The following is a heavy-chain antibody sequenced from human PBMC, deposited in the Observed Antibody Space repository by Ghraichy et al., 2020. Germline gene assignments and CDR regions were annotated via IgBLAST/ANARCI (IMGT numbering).Heavy chain of an antibody. Sequence: ASVKVSCKASGYNFTSYAMHWVRQAPGQRLEWMGWINAGNGNTKYSQKFQGRVTITRDTSASTAYMELSSLRSEDTAVYYCARDPESIAVAGQLDYWGQGTLVTVSS. D-gene: IGHD6-19*01. J-gene: IGHJ4*02. CDR3: ARDPESIAVAGQLDY. CDR2: INAGNGNT. V-gene: IGHV1-3*01. CDR1: GYNFTSYA.